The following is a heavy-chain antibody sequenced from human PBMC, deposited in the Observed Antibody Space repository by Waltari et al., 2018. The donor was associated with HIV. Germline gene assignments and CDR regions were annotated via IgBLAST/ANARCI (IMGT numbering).Heavy chain of an antibody. CDR3: ARLLYYDFWSGYHYYFDY. CDR2: IYYSGST. J-gene: IGHJ4*02. D-gene: IGHD3-3*01. V-gene: IGHV4-39*01. Sequence: QLQLQESGPGLVKPSETLSLTCTVSGGSISSSSYYWGWIRPPPGTGLEWIGSIYYSGSTYYNPSLKSRVTISVDTSKNQFSLKLSSVTAADTAVYYCARLLYYDFWSGYHYYFDYWGQGTLVTVSS. CDR1: GGSISSSSYY.